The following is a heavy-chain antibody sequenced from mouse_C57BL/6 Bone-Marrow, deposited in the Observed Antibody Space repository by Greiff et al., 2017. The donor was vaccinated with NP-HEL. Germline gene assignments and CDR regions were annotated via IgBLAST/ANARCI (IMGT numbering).Heavy chain of an antibody. CDR1: GYTFTSYW. V-gene: IGHV1-5*01. D-gene: IGHD2-12*01. CDR3: SGAYDAFDY. Sequence: VQLQQSGPVLARPGASVKMSCKTSGYTFTSYWMHWVKQRPGQGLEWIGAIYPGNSATSYNQKFKGKAKLTVDTSASTAYMELTSLTNEAAAVYFYSGAYDAFDYWGQGTTLTVSS. CDR2: IYPGNSAT. J-gene: IGHJ2*01.